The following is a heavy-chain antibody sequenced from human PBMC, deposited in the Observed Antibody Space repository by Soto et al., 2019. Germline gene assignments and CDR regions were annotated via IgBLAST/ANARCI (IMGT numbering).Heavy chain of an antibody. J-gene: IGHJ4*02. Sequence: SETLSLTCTVSGGSISSSYYYWSWIRQPPGKGLEWIGYMYNSGSTIYNPSLKSRVTISVDTSKNQFSLKLSSVTAADTAVYYCARLWPFDFWGQGTLVTVSS. CDR2: MYNSGST. CDR3: ARLWPFDF. D-gene: IGHD3-10*01. CDR1: GGSISSSYYY. V-gene: IGHV4-61*01.